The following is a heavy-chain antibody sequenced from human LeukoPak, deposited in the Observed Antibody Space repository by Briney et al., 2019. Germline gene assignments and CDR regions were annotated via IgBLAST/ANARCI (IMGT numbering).Heavy chain of an antibody. D-gene: IGHD6-13*01. CDR1: GFTFSSYA. Sequence: GGSLRLSCAASGFTFSSYAVSWVRQAPGKGLEWVSAISGSGGSTYYADSVKGRFTISRDNSKNTLYLQMNSLRAEDTAVYYCAKVGEVRVVAAAGYFDYWGQGTLVTVSS. CDR3: AKVGEVRVVAAAGYFDY. V-gene: IGHV3-23*01. J-gene: IGHJ4*02. CDR2: ISGSGGST.